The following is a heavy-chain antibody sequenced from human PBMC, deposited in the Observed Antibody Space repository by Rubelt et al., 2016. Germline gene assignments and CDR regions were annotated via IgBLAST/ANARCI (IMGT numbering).Heavy chain of an antibody. J-gene: IGHJ4*02. CDR2: IWYDGSNK. CDR3: ARDGGDFDY. V-gene: IGHV3-30*19. D-gene: IGHD3-16*01. Sequence: QVQLVASGGGVVQPGRSLRLSCAASGFTFSSYGMHWVRQAPGKGLEWVAAIWYDGSNKCYADAVKVRFTSSRDNSENKLYLQMNSLVSEDTAGYYCARDGGDFDYWGQGTLVTVSS. CDR1: GFTFSSYG.